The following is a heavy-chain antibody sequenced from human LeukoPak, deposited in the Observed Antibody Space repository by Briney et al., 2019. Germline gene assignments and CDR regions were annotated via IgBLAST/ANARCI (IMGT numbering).Heavy chain of an antibody. CDR3: ARGLEQWLVHDYFDY. CDR2: IYPGDSDT. D-gene: IGHD6-19*01. CDR1: GYSFTSYW. Sequence: GESLKISCKGSGYSFTSYWIGWVRQMPGKGLEWMGIIYPGDSDTRYSPSFQGQVTISADKSISTAYLQWSSLKASDTATYYCARGLEQWLVHDYFDYWGQGTLVTVSS. V-gene: IGHV5-51*01. J-gene: IGHJ4*02.